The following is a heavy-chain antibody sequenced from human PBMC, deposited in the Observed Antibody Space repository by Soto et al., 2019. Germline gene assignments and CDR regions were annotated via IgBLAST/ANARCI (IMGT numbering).Heavy chain of an antibody. D-gene: IGHD3-22*01. Sequence: QVQLVQSGAEVKKPGASVKVSCKASGYTFTSYGISWVRQAPGQGLEWMGWISAYNGNTNYAQKLQGRVTMTTDTPTSTAYMELRSLRSDDTAVYYCARDDYYDSSGYYPNDAFDIWGQGTMVTVSS. CDR2: ISAYNGNT. CDR3: ARDDYYDSSGYYPNDAFDI. V-gene: IGHV1-18*01. J-gene: IGHJ3*02. CDR1: GYTFTSYG.